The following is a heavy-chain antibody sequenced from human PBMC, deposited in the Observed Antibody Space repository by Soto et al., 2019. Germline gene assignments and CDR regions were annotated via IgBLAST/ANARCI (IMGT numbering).Heavy chain of an antibody. CDR1: GFTFSSYG. CDR3: ASSYCTNGVCYTGDYYYMDV. J-gene: IGHJ6*03. V-gene: IGHV3-33*01. D-gene: IGHD2-8*01. CDR2: IWYDGSNK. Sequence: QVQLVKSGGGVVQPGRSLRLSCAASGFTFSSYGMHWVRQAPGKGLEWVAVIWYDGSNKYYADSVKGRFTISRDNSKNTLYLQMNSLRAEDTAVYYCASSYCTNGVCYTGDYYYMDVWGKGTTVTVSS.